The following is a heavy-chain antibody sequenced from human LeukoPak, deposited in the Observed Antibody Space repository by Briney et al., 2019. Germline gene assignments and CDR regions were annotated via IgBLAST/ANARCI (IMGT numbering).Heavy chain of an antibody. CDR2: IYHSGDT. CDR1: GGSFSGYY. CDR3: ARPQRKGGRDNFDY. J-gene: IGHJ4*02. V-gene: IGHV4-34*01. D-gene: IGHD1-1*01. Sequence: SETLSLTCAVYGGSFSGYYWSWIRQPPGKGLEWIGGIYHSGDTNYNPSLKGRVAISVDTSKKQFSLKLSSVTAADTAVYYCARPQRKGGRDNFDYWGQGTLVTVSS.